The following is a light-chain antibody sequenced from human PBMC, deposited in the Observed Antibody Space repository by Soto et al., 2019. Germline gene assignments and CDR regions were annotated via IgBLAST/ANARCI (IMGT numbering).Light chain of an antibody. V-gene: IGKV1-33*01. CDR3: QQYDNLHHVA. Sequence: DIQMTPSPSSLSASVGDRVTITCQASQDISNYLNWYQQKTGKAPKFLIYDASNFETRVLSRFSGSETVTDVTSTIKSLQPAAIAPYHCQQYDNLHHVAFSQGTKLEIK. J-gene: IGKJ2*01. CDR1: QDISNY. CDR2: DAS.